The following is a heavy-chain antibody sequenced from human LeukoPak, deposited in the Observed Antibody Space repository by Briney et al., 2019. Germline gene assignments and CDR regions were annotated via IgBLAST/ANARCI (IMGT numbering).Heavy chain of an antibody. Sequence: GGSLRLSCATSGFTFSSCAMSWVRQAPGKGREWVSAISGSGESTWHADFVKGRFTISRDNSKNTLYLQMNSLRAEDTAVYYCAKGSGGVRPYYFDCWGQGTLVTVSS. V-gene: IGHV3-23*01. D-gene: IGHD3-16*01. CDR3: AKGSGGVRPYYFDC. CDR1: GFTFSSCA. CDR2: ISGSGEST. J-gene: IGHJ4*02.